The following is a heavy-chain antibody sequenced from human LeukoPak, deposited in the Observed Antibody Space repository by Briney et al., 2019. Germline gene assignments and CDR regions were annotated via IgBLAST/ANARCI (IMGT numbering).Heavy chain of an antibody. J-gene: IGHJ4*02. CDR1: GFTFDDYA. CDR2: ISWNSGSI. Sequence: PGGSLRLSCAASGFTFDDYAMHWVRQAPGKGLEWVSGISWNSGSIGYADSVKGRFTISRDNAKNSLYLQMNSLRAEDTALYYCAKGEGGILGYCSSTSCYGVDYWGQGTLVTVSS. V-gene: IGHV3-9*01. CDR3: AKGEGGILGYCSSTSCYGVDY. D-gene: IGHD2-2*01.